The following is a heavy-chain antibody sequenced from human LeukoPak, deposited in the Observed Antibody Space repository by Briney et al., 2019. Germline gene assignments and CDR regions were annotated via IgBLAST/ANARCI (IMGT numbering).Heavy chain of an antibody. D-gene: IGHD3-10*01. Sequence: ASVKVSCKASGYTFTSYVMNWVRQAPGQGLEWMGWINTKTGNPTYAQGFTGRFVFSLDISVSTAYLQISSLKAEDTAVYYCARDSSGGSGSYPNDYWGQGTLVTVSS. CDR1: GYTFTSYV. V-gene: IGHV7-4-1*02. CDR2: INTKTGNP. CDR3: ARDSSGGSGSYPNDY. J-gene: IGHJ4*02.